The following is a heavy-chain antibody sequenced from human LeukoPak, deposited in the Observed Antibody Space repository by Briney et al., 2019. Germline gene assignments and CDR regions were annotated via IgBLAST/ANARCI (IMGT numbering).Heavy chain of an antibody. D-gene: IGHD6-19*01. Sequence: GGSLRLSCAGSGFTFSSYWMTWVRQAPGKGLEWVSAISGSGGSTYYADSVKGRFTISRDNSKNTLYLQMNSLRAEDTAVYYCAKVGLGAAVAGRGSGFDYWGQGTLVTVSS. J-gene: IGHJ4*02. V-gene: IGHV3-23*01. CDR1: GFTFSSYW. CDR3: AKVGLGAAVAGRGSGFDY. CDR2: ISGSGGST.